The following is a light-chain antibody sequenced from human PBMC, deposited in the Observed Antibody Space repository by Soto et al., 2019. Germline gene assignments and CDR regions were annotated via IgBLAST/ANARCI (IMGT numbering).Light chain of an antibody. CDR1: QTISSW. CDR3: PQHNSW. V-gene: IGKV1-5*03. J-gene: IGKJ1*01. Sequence: IPITRSPATHYESVGERVTITGRASQTISSWLAWYHQKPGKAPKLLIYKAPTFKSGVPSRFSGSGSGTAFTLTICSLQPDDFATDYCPQHNSWFGQVTKV. CDR2: KAP.